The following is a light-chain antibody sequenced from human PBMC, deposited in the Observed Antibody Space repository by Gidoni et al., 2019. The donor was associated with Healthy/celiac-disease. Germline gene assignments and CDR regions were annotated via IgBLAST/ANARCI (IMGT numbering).Light chain of an antibody. CDR3: NSRDSSGNHWV. Sequence: SSELTQDPAVSVAVGQTVRITCQGDSLRSYYASWYQKKPGQAPVLVIYGKNNRPSGIPDRFSGSSSGNTASLTITGAQAEDEADYYCNSRDSSGNHWVFGGGTKLTVL. V-gene: IGLV3-19*01. CDR2: GKN. J-gene: IGLJ3*02. CDR1: SLRSYY.